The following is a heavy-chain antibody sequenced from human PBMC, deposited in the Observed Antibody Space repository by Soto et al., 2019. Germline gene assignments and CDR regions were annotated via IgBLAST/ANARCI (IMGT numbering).Heavy chain of an antibody. V-gene: IGHV1-69*04. Sequence: GASVKVSCKASGGTFGSYTRSWVRQAPGQGLEWMGRIIPILGIANYAQKFQGRVTITADKSTSTAYMELSSLRSEDTAVYYCARELRFSNQYYYYYMDVWGKGTTLTVSS. D-gene: IGHD5-12*01. CDR1: GGTFGSYT. CDR3: ARELRFSNQYYYYYMDV. J-gene: IGHJ6*03. CDR2: IIPILGIA.